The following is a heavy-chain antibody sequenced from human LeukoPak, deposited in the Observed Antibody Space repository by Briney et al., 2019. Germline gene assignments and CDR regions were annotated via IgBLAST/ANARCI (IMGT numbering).Heavy chain of an antibody. CDR1: GFTFSSYS. J-gene: IGHJ4*02. CDR2: ISSSSSYI. Sequence: GGSLRLSCAASGFTFSSYSMNWVRQAPGKGLEWVSSISSSSSYIYYADSVKGRFTISRDHAKNSLYLQMNSLRAEDTALYYCARDLRYYYDSSGYVHFDYWGQGTLVTVSS. D-gene: IGHD3-22*01. V-gene: IGHV3-21*04. CDR3: ARDLRYYYDSSGYVHFDY.